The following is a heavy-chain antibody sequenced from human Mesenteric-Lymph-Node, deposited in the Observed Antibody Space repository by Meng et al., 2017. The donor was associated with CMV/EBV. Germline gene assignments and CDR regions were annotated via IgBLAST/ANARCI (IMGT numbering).Heavy chain of an antibody. Sequence: GESLKISCAASGFTFSNYGMHWVRQTPGRGLEWVALIWFEGSNMYYADSVKGRFTISRDNSESTLYLEMNSLRAEDTGVYFCAKCNAVAGNYYYGMDVWGQGTTVTVSS. D-gene: IGHD6-19*01. CDR1: GFTFSNYG. V-gene: IGHV3-33*06. J-gene: IGHJ6*02. CDR3: AKCNAVAGNYYYGMDV. CDR2: IWFEGSNM.